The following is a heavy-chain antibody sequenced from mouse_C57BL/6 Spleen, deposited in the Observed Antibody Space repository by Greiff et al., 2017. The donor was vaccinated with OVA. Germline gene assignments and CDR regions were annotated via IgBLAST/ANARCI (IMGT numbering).Heavy chain of an antibody. V-gene: IGHV1-39*01. CDR2: INPNYGTT. D-gene: IGHD1-1*01. CDR3: ARPIYYYGSSHLYYAMDY. CDR1: GYSFTDYN. Sequence: EVHLVESGPELVKPGASVKISCKASGYSFTDYNMNWVKQSNGKSLEWIGVINPNYGTTSYNQKFKGKATLTVDQSSSTAYMQLNSLTSEDSAVYYCARPIYYYGSSHLYYAMDYWGQGTSVTVSS. J-gene: IGHJ4*01.